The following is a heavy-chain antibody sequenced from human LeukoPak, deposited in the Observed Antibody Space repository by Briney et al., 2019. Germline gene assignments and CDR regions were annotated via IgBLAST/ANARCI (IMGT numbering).Heavy chain of an antibody. CDR3: AREPTGDY. Sequence: GGSLRLSCAASGFTFSSYSINWVRQAPGKGLEWVSSISSGGTFMYYADSVKGRFTISRDNAKKSVFLQMNSLRAEDSAVYYCAREPTGDYWGQALLVTVSS. J-gene: IGHJ4*02. D-gene: IGHD1-1*01. CDR1: GFTFSSYS. V-gene: IGHV3-21*01. CDR2: ISSGGTFM.